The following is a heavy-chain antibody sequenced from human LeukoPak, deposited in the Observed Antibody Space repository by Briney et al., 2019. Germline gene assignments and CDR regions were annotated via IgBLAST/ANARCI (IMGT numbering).Heavy chain of an antibody. CDR3: ARAEGYYDSSGYYYSFDY. J-gene: IGHJ4*02. CDR1: GFTFSSYS. CDR2: ISSSSSYI. Sequence: GGSLRLSCAASGFTFSSYSMNWVRQAPGQGLEWVSSISSSSSYIYYADSVKGRFTISRDNAKNSLYLQMNSLRAEDTAVYYCARAEGYYDSSGYYYSFDYWGQGTLVTVS. V-gene: IGHV3-21*01. D-gene: IGHD3-22*01.